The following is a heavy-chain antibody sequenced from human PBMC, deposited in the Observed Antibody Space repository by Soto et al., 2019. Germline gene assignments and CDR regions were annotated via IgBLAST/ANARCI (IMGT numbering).Heavy chain of an antibody. CDR3: ARDVIGHDHHESIGYYFDH. V-gene: IGHV1-46*01. CDR1: GSTFPKFH. Sequence: VSSVRFSCRASGSTFPKFHIHWVRQAPGQGLEWMGMIDPSGVVTRDAQRCQGRITMSSETSTSSVYMELRGLTSEDTAVYYCARDVIGHDHHESIGYYFDHWGPGTLVTVSS. J-gene: IGHJ4*02. CDR2: IDPSGVVT. D-gene: IGHD3-22*01.